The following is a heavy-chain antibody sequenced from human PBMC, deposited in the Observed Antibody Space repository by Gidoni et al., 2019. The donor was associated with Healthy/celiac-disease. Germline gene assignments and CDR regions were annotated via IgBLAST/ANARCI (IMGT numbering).Heavy chain of an antibody. Sequence: QLQLQESGPGLVKPSETLSLTCTVSGGSISSSSYYWGWIRQPPGKGLEWIGSIYYSGSTYYNPSLKSRVTIFVDTSKNQFSLKLSSVTAADTAVYYCARSMITFGGGIYYWGQGTLVTVSS. CDR3: ARSMITFGGGIYY. CDR1: GGSISSSSYY. J-gene: IGHJ4*02. CDR2: IYYSGST. V-gene: IGHV4-39*01. D-gene: IGHD3-16*01.